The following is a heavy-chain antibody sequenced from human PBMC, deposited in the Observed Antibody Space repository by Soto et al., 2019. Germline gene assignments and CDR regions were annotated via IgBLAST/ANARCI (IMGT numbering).Heavy chain of an antibody. Sequence: QVQLVESGGGVVQPGRSLRLSCAASGFTFSSYGMHWVRQAPGKGLEWVAVIWYDGSNKYYADSVKGRFTISRDNSKNTLYLQMNSLRAEDTAVYYCASSDRSSSWFGVDYWGQGTLVTVSS. CDR1: GFTFSSYG. D-gene: IGHD6-13*01. V-gene: IGHV3-33*01. CDR3: ASSDRSSSWFGVDY. J-gene: IGHJ4*02. CDR2: IWYDGSNK.